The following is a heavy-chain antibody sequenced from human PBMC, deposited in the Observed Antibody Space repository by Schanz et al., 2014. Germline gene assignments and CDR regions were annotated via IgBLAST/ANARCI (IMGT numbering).Heavy chain of an antibody. J-gene: IGHJ4*01. CDR1: GFTFSDYY. D-gene: IGHD6-13*01. CDR3: AREQIMAAAGLVDY. CDR2: ISGTTTYT. V-gene: IGHV3-11*05. Sequence: QVQLVESGGGVVQFGRSLRLSCAASGFTFSDYYMSWIRQAPGKGLEWVSYISGTTTYTNYADSVKGRFTISRDNAKNSLYLQMNNLRAEDTAVYYCAREQIMAAAGLVDYWGHGTLXTVSS.